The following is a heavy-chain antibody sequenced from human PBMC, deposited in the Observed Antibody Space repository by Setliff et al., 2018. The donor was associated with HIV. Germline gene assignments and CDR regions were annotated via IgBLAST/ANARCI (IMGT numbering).Heavy chain of an antibody. V-gene: IGHV4-4*09. D-gene: IGHD2-21*02. CDR1: GGSVSIYH. CDR2: IYASGTT. CDR3: ARVFPVVTAEDNRFDP. Sequence: ETLSLTCTVSGGSVSIYHLSWLRQSPGKGLECIGYIYASGTTQYNPSLESRATISLDTSKNQISLKLKSVTAADTAMYYCARVFPVVTAEDNRFDPWGQGTPVT. J-gene: IGHJ5*02.